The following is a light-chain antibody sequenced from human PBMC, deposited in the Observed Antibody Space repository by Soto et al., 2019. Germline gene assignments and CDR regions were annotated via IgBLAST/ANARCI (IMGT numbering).Light chain of an antibody. CDR2: GAP. V-gene: IGKV3-15*01. Sequence: EIVMTQSPATLSVSPGERATLSCRASQSVSSNLAWYQQKPGQAPRLLIYGAPTRATGIPARFSGSGSGTEFTLTISSLQSEDFAVYYCQHYHNWPPWTFGQGTKVEIK. CDR3: QHYHNWPPWT. CDR1: QSVSSN. J-gene: IGKJ1*01.